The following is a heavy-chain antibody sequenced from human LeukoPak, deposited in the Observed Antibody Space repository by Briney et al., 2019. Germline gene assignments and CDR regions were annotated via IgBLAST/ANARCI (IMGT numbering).Heavy chain of an antibody. J-gene: IGHJ4*02. CDR1: GYTFTGYY. V-gene: IGHV1-2*06. CDR2: INPNSGGT. D-gene: IGHD3-10*01. Sequence: ASVKVSCKASGYTFTGYYMHWVRQAPGQGLEWMGRINPNSGGTNYAQKFQGRVTMTRDTSISTAYMELSRLRSDDTAVYYCARDMVWGVIIPDYWGQGTLVTVSS. CDR3: ARDMVWGVIIPDY.